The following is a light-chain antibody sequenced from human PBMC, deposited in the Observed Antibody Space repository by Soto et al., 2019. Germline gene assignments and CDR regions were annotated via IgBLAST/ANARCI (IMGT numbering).Light chain of an antibody. CDR1: QSVSSN. V-gene: IGKV3-15*01. Sequence: EIVMTQSPATLSVAPGERATLSCRASQSVSSNLAWYQQKPGQAPRLLIYGASTRATRIPVRFSGSGSGTEFTLTITSLQSEDVAVYYCQQYNKWPSLTSGGGTKVDI. J-gene: IGKJ4*01. CDR2: GAS. CDR3: QQYNKWPSLT.